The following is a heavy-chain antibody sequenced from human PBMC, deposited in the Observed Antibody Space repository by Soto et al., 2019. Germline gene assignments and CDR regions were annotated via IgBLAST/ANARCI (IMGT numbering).Heavy chain of an antibody. D-gene: IGHD4-17*01. CDR1: GGSISSGGYY. J-gene: IGHJ4*02. Sequence: TSETLSLTGTVSGGSISSGGYYWSWIHQHPGKGLEWIGYIYYSGSTYYNPSLKSRVTISVDMSKNQFSLKLSSVTAADTAVYYCARSSHSTVTTFAYWGQGTLVTVSS. CDR2: IYYSGST. CDR3: ARSSHSTVTTFAY. V-gene: IGHV4-31*03.